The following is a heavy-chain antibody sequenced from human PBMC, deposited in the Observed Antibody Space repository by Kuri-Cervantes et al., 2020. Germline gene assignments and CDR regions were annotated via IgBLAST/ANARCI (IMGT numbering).Heavy chain of an antibody. CDR2: ISSSGSTI. Sequence: GESLKISCAASGFTFSSYSMNWVRQAPGKGLEWVSYISSSGSTIYYADSVKGRFTISRDNAKNSLYLQMNSLRAEDTAVYYCARETNIAVAGTEAFDIWGQGTTVTVSS. J-gene: IGHJ3*02. V-gene: IGHV3-48*04. CDR1: GFTFSSYS. D-gene: IGHD6-19*01. CDR3: ARETNIAVAGTEAFDI.